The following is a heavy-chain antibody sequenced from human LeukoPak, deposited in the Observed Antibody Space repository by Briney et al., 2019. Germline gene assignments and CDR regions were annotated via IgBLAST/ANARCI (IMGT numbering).Heavy chain of an antibody. CDR1: GFIFSSYS. J-gene: IGHJ6*02. CDR3: ARDLGGLLRGYGMDI. CDR2: ISASSTYI. Sequence: GGSLRLSCGASGFIFSSYSLTWVRQAPREGLGWVSSISASSTYIIYADAVKGRFTVSRDNAENSLYLQMNSLRVEDTAVYYCARDLGGLLRGYGMDIWGLGTTVTVSS. V-gene: IGHV3-21*01. D-gene: IGHD4-23*01.